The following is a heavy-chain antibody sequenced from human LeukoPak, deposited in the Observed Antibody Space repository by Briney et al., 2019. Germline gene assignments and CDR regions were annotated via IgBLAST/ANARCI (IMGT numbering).Heavy chain of an antibody. J-gene: IGHJ4*02. CDR3: ARGFRYGSNWGFDY. D-gene: IGHD5-24*01. CDR1: GFTFSSYS. Sequence: GGSLRLSCAASGFTFSSYSMNWVRQAPGKGLEWVSAISGSGGSTYYADSVKGRFTISRDNSKNTLYLQMSSLKTEDTAVYYCARGFRYGSNWGFDYWGQGTLVTVSS. CDR2: ISGSGGST. V-gene: IGHV3-23*01.